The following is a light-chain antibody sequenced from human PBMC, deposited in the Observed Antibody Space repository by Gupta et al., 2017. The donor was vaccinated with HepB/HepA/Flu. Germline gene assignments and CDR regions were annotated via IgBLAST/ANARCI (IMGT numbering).Light chain of an antibody. CDR2: KAS. V-gene: IGKV1-5*03. CDR1: QSFSSW. J-gene: IGKJ1*01. Sequence: DIQMTKSPSTLSASVGDRVTITCRDSQSFSSWLAWFQQKPGKAPKFLIYKASSLESGVPSTFSGSGSGTEFTLTINSLQTDDFATYYSQQNNSYPWTFGQGTKVENK. CDR3: QQNNSYPWT.